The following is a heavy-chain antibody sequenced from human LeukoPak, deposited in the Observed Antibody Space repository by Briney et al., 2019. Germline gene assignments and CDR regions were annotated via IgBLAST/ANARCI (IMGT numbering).Heavy chain of an antibody. CDR2: ISYDGSNK. J-gene: IGHJ4*02. CDR1: GFTFSSYA. D-gene: IGHD5-12*01. CDR3: ARQELDIVAPNFDY. Sequence: GGSLRLSCAASGFTFSSYAMHWVRQAPGKGLEWVAVISYDGSNKYYADSVKGRFTISRDNFKNTLYLQMNSLRAEDTAVYYCARQELDIVAPNFDYWGQGTLVTVSS. V-gene: IGHV3-30*04.